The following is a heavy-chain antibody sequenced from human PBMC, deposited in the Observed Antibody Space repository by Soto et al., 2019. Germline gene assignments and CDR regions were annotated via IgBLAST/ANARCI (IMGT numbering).Heavy chain of an antibody. D-gene: IGHD2-15*01. CDR1: GYTFTSYY. V-gene: IGHV1-46*01. Sequence: ASVKVSCKTSGYTFTSYYMHWVRQAPGQGLEWMGIINPSGGSTSYAQKFQGRVTMTRDTSTSTVYMELSSLRSEDTAVYYCASLPEYCSGGSCYGPLGAWGQGTLVTVSS. J-gene: IGHJ5*02. CDR2: INPSGGST. CDR3: ASLPEYCSGGSCYGPLGA.